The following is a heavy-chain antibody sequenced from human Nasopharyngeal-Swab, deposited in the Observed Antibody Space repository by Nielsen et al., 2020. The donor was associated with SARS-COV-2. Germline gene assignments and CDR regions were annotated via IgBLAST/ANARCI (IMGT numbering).Heavy chain of an antibody. V-gene: IGHV3-53*01. J-gene: IGHJ6*02. CDR1: GFTVSSNY. CDR3: ARGNSGWSLNYYYYGMDV. CDR2: IYGGGST. Sequence: GALRLSCAASGFTVSSNYMSWVRQAPGKGLEWVSLIYGGGSTYYADSVKGRFTISRDNSKNTLYLHMNSLRADDTAVYYCARGNSGWSLNYYYYGMDVWGQGTTVTVSS. D-gene: IGHD6-19*01.